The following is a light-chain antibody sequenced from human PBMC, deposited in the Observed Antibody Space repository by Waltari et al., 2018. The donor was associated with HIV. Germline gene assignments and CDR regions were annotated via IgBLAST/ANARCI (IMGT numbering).Light chain of an antibody. CDR3: QSYDSSLSGWV. CDR2: GNN. Sequence: QSVLTQPPSVSGAPGQRVTISCTGSSSNIGAGYDVHWYQQLPGTAPNLLIYGNNNRPSGVPDRFSGSKSATSASLAITGLQAEDEADYYCQSYDSSLSGWVFGGGTKLTVL. CDR1: SSNIGAGYD. J-gene: IGLJ3*02. V-gene: IGLV1-40*01.